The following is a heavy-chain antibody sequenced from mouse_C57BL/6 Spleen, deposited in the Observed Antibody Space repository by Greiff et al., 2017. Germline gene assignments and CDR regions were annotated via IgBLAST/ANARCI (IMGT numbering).Heavy chain of an antibody. V-gene: IGHV1-69*01. D-gene: IGHD1-1*01. Sequence: VQLQQSGAELVMPGASVKLSCKASGYTFTSYWMHWVKQRPGQGLEWIGEIDPSDSYTNYNQKFKGKSTLTVDKSSSTAYMQLSSLTSEDSAVYYCARRYGSSYNDYWGQGTTLTVSS. CDR3: ARRYGSSYNDY. CDR2: IDPSDSYT. J-gene: IGHJ2*01. CDR1: GYTFTSYW.